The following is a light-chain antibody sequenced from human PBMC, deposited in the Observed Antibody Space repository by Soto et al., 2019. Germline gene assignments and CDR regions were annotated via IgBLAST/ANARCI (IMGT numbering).Light chain of an antibody. CDR2: DVS. J-gene: IGLJ1*01. V-gene: IGLV2-14*01. CDR1: SSDVGGYNY. Sequence: QSVLTQPVSVSGSPGQSIAISCTGTSSDVGGYNYVSWYQQHPGKAPKLMVYDVSNRPSGVFNRFSGSKSGNTASLTISWLQAEDEADYYCSSYTSSSTYVFGTGTKVTVL. CDR3: SSYTSSSTYV.